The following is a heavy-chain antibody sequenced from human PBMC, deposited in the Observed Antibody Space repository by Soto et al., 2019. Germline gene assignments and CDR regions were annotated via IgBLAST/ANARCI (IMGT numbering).Heavy chain of an antibody. CDR3: ARGGCTSTSCLDY. J-gene: IGHJ4*02. CDR2: INNDGSST. V-gene: IGHV3-74*01. Sequence: EVQLVESGGGLVQPGGSLRLSCAASGFTFSSNWMHWVRQAPGKGLVWVSRINNDGSSTNYGDSVKGRFTISRDNSKTTLLLQMNSLRAEDTAVYYCARGGCTSTSCLDYWGQGTLVTVSS. CDR1: GFTFSSNW. D-gene: IGHD2-2*01.